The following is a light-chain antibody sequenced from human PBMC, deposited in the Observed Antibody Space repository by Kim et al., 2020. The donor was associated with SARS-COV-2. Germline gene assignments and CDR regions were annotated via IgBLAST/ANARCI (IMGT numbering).Light chain of an antibody. J-gene: IGLJ2*01. CDR3: TSWDDSLNGVL. Sequence: ELTQPPSASGTPGQRVTISCSGSSSNIGSNTVNWYQELPGTAPKLLIYGNNQRPSGVPDRFSGSKSGTSASLAISGLQSEDEADYYCTSWDDSLNGVLFGGGTKLTVL. CDR1: SSNIGSNT. V-gene: IGLV1-44*01. CDR2: GNN.